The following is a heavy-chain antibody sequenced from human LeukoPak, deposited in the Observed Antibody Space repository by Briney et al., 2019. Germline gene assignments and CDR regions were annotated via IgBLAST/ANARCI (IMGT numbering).Heavy chain of an antibody. CDR1: GGTFISYA. J-gene: IGHJ5*02. CDR2: IIPIFGTA. Sequence: GSSVKVSCKASGGTFISYAISWVRQAPGQGLEWVGRIIPIFGTANYAQKFQGRVTITADKSTSTAYMELSSLRSEDTAVYYCARELDWFDPWGQGTLVTVSS. V-gene: IGHV1-69*06. CDR3: ARELDWFDP.